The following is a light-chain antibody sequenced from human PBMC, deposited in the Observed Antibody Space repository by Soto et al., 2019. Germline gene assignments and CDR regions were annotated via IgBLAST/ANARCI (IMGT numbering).Light chain of an antibody. CDR3: QQFGGSFS. V-gene: IGKV3-20*01. Sequence: IVLTQSPGTLSLSPGESATLSCRASQTVTDSYLAWYQQTPGQAPRLLIYGTSNRAAGVPNRFRGAGSGTDFTLTISRLEPEEFAVYYCQQFGGSFSFGGGTKVEI. CDR1: QTVTDSY. CDR2: GTS. J-gene: IGKJ4*01.